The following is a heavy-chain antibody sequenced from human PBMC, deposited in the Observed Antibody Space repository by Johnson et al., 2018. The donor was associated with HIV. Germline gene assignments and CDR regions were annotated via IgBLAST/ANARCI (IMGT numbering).Heavy chain of an antibody. V-gene: IGHV3-NL1*01. CDR1: GFIFSSYA. CDR2: IYSGGST. J-gene: IGHJ3*02. Sequence: QVQLVESGGGLVQPGRSLRLSCSASGFIFSSYAVHWVRQAPGKGLEWVAVIYSGGSTYYADSVKGRFTISRDNSKNTLYLQMNSLRAEDTAVYYCARDEPTDDAFDIWGQGTMVTVSS. CDR3: ARDEPTDDAFDI.